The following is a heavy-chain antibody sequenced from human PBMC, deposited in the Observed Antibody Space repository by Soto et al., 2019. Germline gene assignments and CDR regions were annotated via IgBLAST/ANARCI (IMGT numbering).Heavy chain of an antibody. Sequence: TLSLTCTVSGGFISNGDYHWSWIRQPPGKGLEWIGYTYPSGSTYYNASLRSRVTISIDASKNQFSLKLNSVTAADTAVHYCAREGGYDSPHGCWGQGTLVTVSS. V-gene: IGHV4-30-4*01. D-gene: IGHD5-12*01. J-gene: IGHJ4*02. CDR1: GGFISNGDYH. CDR3: AREGGYDSPHGC. CDR2: TYPSGST.